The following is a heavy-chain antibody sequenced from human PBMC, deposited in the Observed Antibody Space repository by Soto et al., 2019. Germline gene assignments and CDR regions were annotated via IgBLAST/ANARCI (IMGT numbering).Heavy chain of an antibody. J-gene: IGHJ1*01. CDR3: ATNGGYYDASGPKYFQH. V-gene: IGHV4-31*03. Sequence: SETLSLTCTVSGGSISSGGYYWNWIRQRPGKGLECIGYIYYSGSTYYNPSLKSRLSISVDTSKNQFSLKLSSMTAADTAVYYCATNGGYYDASGPKYFQHGGQGTLVTVSS. D-gene: IGHD3-22*01. CDR2: IYYSGST. CDR1: GGSISSGGYY.